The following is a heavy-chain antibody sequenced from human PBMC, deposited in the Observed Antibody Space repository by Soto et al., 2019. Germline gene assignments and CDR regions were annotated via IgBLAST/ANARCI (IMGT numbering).Heavy chain of an antibody. D-gene: IGHD2-15*01. CDR2: INPICGTA. V-gene: IGHV1-69*01. CDR1: GGTFSSYA. CDR3: ARVPECSGGSCYSDASPEYFDL. Sequence: QVQLVQSGAEVKKPGSSVEVSCKASGGTFSSYAISWVRQAPGQGLEWMGGINPICGTANYATKFQGRVTSTADETTSTAYMELGSLRSEDTAVDYCARVPECSGGSCYSDASPEYFDLWGRGTLVTVSS. J-gene: IGHJ2*01.